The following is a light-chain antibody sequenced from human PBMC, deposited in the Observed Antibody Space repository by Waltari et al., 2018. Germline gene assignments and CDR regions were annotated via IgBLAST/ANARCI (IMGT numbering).Light chain of an antibody. CDR2: AGS. CDR1: TSDVGGYHY. Sequence: QSALTQPRSVSGSPGQSVTISCTGTTSDVGGYHYVSWFQQQPAKAPQLIILAGSERPSGVPDRFSGFKSDNPASLTSSGLQAEDEADYYCCSYAGSYTYVFGSGTKVTVL. V-gene: IGLV2-11*01. J-gene: IGLJ1*01. CDR3: CSYAGSYTYV.